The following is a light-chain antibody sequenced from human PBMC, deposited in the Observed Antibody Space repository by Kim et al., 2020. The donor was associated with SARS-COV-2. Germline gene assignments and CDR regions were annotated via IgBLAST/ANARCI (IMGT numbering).Light chain of an antibody. Sequence: PGQRVTISCSGSRSNIGSNTVNWYQQLPGTAPKLLIYSNNQRPSGVPDRFSGSKSGTSASLAISGLQSEDEADYYCAAWDDSIHVVFGGGTQLTVL. J-gene: IGLJ2*01. CDR3: AAWDDSIHVV. V-gene: IGLV1-44*01. CDR1: RSNIGSNT. CDR2: SNN.